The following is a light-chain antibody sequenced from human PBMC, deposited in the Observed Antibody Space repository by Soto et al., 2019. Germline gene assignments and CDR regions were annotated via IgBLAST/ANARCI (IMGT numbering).Light chain of an antibody. CDR3: QHYNSYSEA. V-gene: IGKV1-33*01. CDR1: QDIRNY. Sequence: DLHTTHSPSSLSSSLLDRVTITFQASQDIRNYLNWYQQKPGKAPKLLIYDASSLETGVPSRFSGSGSGTEFTLTISSLQPDDFATYYCQHYNSYSEAFGQGTKVDIK. J-gene: IGKJ1*01. CDR2: DAS.